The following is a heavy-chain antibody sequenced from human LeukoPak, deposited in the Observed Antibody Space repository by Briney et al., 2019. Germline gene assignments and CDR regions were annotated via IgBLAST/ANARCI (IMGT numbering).Heavy chain of an antibody. CDR2: IYYSGST. J-gene: IGHJ6*02. CDR3: ARLGPLGLITSYYYHSMDV. CDR1: GGSISSTY. Sequence: PSETLSLTCTVSGGSISSTYWSWIRQPPGKGLEWIGYIYYSGSTNYNPSLKSRVTISIDTSKNQFSLRLSSVTAADTAVYYCARLGPLGLITSYYYHSMDVWGHGTTVTVS. V-gene: IGHV4-59*12. D-gene: IGHD3-16*01.